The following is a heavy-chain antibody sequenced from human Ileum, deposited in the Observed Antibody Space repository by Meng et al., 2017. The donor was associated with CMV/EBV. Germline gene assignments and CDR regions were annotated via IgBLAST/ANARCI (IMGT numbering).Heavy chain of an antibody. J-gene: IGHJ5*02. CDR2: ISSSSSYI. V-gene: IGHV3-21*01. D-gene: IGHD4-11*01. CDR1: GFTFSSYS. CDR3: ARDDYSNYGFDP. Sequence: SCAASGFTFSSYSMNWVRQAPGKGLEWVSSISSSSSYIYYADSVKGRFTISRDNAKNSLYLQMNSLRAEDTAVYYCARDDYSNYGFDPWGQGTLVTVSS.